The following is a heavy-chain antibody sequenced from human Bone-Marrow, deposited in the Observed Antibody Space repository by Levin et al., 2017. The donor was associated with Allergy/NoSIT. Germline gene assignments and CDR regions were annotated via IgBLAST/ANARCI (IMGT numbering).Heavy chain of an antibody. CDR1: GFTFGDYA. D-gene: IGHD2-2*01. Sequence: GGSLRLSCTASGFTFGDYAMSWVRQAPGKGLEWVGFIRSKAYGGTTEYAASVKGRFTISRDDSKSIAYLQMNSLKTEDTAVYYCTRDVVVVPAAIHYYYGMDVWGQGTTVTVSS. CDR2: IRSKAYGGTT. J-gene: IGHJ6*02. CDR3: TRDVVVVPAAIHYYYGMDV. V-gene: IGHV3-49*04.